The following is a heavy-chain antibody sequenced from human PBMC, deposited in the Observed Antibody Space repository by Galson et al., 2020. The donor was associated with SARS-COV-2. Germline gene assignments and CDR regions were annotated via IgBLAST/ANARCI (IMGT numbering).Heavy chain of an antibody. CDR2: IGTAGDT. Sequence: GGSLRLSCAASGFTFSSYDMHWVRQATGKGLEWVSAIGTAGDTYYPGSVKGRFTISRENAKNSLYLQMNSLIAGDTAVYYCARGNYDILTGYFDYWGQGTLVTVSS. CDR3: ARGNYDILTGYFDY. V-gene: IGHV3-13*01. D-gene: IGHD3-9*01. CDR1: GFTFSSYD. J-gene: IGHJ4*02.